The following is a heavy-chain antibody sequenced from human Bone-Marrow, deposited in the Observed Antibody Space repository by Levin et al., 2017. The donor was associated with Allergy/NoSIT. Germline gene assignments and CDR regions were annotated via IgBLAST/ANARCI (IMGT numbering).Heavy chain of an antibody. CDR2: IIPIPGTA. CDR1: GGTFSSYR. V-gene: IGHV1-69*08. D-gene: IGHD6-19*01. CDR3: AVGYSSGWYYYYMDV. Sequence: SVKVSCRASGGTFSSYRISWVRQAPGHGLEWMGRIIPIPGTADYAQKFQGRVTITADRSTTTAYMELSSLRSDDTAVYYCAVGYSSGWYYYYMDVWGKGTTVTVSS. J-gene: IGHJ6*03.